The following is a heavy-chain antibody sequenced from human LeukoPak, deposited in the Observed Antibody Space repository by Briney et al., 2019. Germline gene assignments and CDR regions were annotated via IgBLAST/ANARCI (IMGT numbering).Heavy chain of an antibody. D-gene: IGHD3-10*01. J-gene: IGHJ4*02. CDR1: GFTVSSNY. V-gene: IGHV3-53*01. CDR3: ATLYGSARGAFDS. CDR2: LYSGAGT. Sequence: GGSLRLSCAASGFTVSSNYMTWVRQAPGKGLEWVSVLYSGAGTYYADSVKGRFTISRDNSKNTLYLQMNSPRAEDTAVYYCATLYGSARGAFDSWGQGTLVTVSS.